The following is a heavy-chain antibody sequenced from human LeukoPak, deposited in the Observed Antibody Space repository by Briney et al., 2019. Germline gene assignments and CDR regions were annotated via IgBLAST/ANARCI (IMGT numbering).Heavy chain of an antibody. V-gene: IGHV4-31*03. D-gene: IGHD3-22*01. Sequence: PSETLSLTCTVSGGSISSGGYYWSWIRQHPGKGLEWIGYIYYCGSTYYNPSLKSRVTISVDTSKNQFSLKLSSVTAADTAVYYCARAPYYYDSSGYFPYFDYWGQGTLVTVSS. CDR2: IYYCGST. J-gene: IGHJ4*02. CDR1: GGSISSGGYY. CDR3: ARAPYYYDSSGYFPYFDY.